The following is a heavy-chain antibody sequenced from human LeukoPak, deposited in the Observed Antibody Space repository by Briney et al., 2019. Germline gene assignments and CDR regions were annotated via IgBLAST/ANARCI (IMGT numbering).Heavy chain of an antibody. CDR1: GFTFSDYY. D-gene: IGHD4-17*01. V-gene: IGHV3-11*01. Sequence: GGSLRLSCAASGFTFSDYYMSWIRQAPGKGLEWASYISSGGSTIYYADSVKGRFTISRDNAKNSLYLQMNSLRAEDTAVYYCARERVTTSSFRSDPWGQGTLVTVSS. J-gene: IGHJ5*02. CDR3: ARERVTTSSFRSDP. CDR2: ISSGGSTI.